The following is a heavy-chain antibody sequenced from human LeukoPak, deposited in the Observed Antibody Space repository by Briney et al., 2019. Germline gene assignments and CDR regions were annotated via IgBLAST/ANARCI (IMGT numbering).Heavy chain of an antibody. V-gene: IGHV1-2*02. Sequence: ASVKVSCKASGYTFTGYYMNWVRQAHGQGLEWMGWINPNSGGTNYAQKFQGRVTMTRDTSISTAYMELSRLRSDDTAVYYCARVEVVATIPFDYWGQGTLVTVSS. CDR3: ARVEVVATIPFDY. J-gene: IGHJ4*02. CDR2: INPNSGGT. D-gene: IGHD5-12*01. CDR1: GYTFTGYY.